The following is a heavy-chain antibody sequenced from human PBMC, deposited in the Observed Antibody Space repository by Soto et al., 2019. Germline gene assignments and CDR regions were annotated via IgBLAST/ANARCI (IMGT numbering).Heavy chain of an antibody. CDR1: GFTFDDYA. CDR2: ISWNSGSI. Sequence: SLRLSCAASGFTFDDYAMHWVRQAPGKGLEWVSGISWNSGSIGYADSVKGRFTISRDNAKNSLYLQMNSLRAEDTALYYCAKDNWSSSGRYNALGYWGQGTLVTVSS. CDR3: AKDNWSSSGRYNALGY. J-gene: IGHJ4*02. V-gene: IGHV3-9*01. D-gene: IGHD6-19*01.